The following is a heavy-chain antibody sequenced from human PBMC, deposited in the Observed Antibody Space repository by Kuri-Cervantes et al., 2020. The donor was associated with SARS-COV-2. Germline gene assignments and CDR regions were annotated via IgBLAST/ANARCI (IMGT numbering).Heavy chain of an antibody. CDR3: ARAVKRFDY. V-gene: IGHV4-34*01. J-gene: IGHJ4*02. D-gene: IGHD2/OR15-2a*01. CDR2: INHSGST. CDR1: GGSFSGYY. Sequence: GSLRLSCAVYGGSFSGYYWSWIRQPPGKGLEWIGEINHSGSTNYNSSLKSRVTISVDTSKNQFSLKLSSVTAADTAVYYCARAVKRFDYWGQGTLVTVSS.